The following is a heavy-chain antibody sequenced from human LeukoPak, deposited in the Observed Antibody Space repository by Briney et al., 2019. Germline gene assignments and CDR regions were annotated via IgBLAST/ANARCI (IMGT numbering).Heavy chain of an antibody. D-gene: IGHD1-7*01. Sequence: SETLSLTCTVSGGSISSSSYYWGWIRQPPGKGLEWIGSIYYSGSTYYNPSLKSRVTISVDTSKNQFSLKLSSVTAADTAVYYCARTTNWNYHLKNLYCFDYWGQGTLVTVSS. CDR1: GGSISSSSYY. CDR2: IYYSGST. V-gene: IGHV4-39*01. CDR3: ARTTNWNYHLKNLYCFDY. J-gene: IGHJ4*02.